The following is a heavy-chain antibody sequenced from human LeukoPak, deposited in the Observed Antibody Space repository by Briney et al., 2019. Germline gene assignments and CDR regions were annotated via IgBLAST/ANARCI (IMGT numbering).Heavy chain of an antibody. CDR2: ISVSGGST. CDR3: AKSTIFGEYYFDY. V-gene: IGHV3-23*01. CDR1: GFSFSSYA. J-gene: IGHJ4*02. D-gene: IGHD3-3*01. Sequence: GVSLRLSCVASGFSFSSYAMSWVRQAPGKGLEWVSAISVSGGSTYYADSVKGRFTISRDNSKNTLYLQMNSLRAEDTAVYYCAKSTIFGEYYFDYWGQGTLVTVSS.